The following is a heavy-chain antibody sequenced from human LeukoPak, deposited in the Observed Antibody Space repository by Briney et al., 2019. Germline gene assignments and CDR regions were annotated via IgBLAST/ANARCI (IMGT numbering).Heavy chain of an antibody. CDR3: ARDTVLRYFDWSDYYMDV. J-gene: IGHJ6*03. Sequence: GASVKVSCKASGYTFTGYYMHWVRQAPGQGLEWMGWINPNSGGTNYAQKFQGRVTMTRDKSIRTAYMELSRLTSDDTAVYYCARDTVLRYFDWSDYYMDVWGKGTTVTVSS. V-gene: IGHV1-2*02. CDR1: GYTFTGYY. CDR2: INPNSGGT. D-gene: IGHD3-9*01.